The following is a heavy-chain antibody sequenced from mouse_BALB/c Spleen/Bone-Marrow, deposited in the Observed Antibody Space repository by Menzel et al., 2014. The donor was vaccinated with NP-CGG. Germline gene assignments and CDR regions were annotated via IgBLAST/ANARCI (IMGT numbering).Heavy chain of an antibody. V-gene: IGHV1S137*01. CDR2: INSSYGDA. Sequence: QVQLQQSGAELVRPGVSVKISCKGSGYTFTDYAMHWVKQSHAKSLEWIGIINSSYGDATYNQKFKGKATMTVDKSSNTAYMELARLTSEDSAIYYCARGLSYYYGTSYYFDYWGQGTTLTVSS. J-gene: IGHJ2*01. CDR1: GYTFTDYA. D-gene: IGHD1-1*01. CDR3: ARGLSYYYGTSYYFDY.